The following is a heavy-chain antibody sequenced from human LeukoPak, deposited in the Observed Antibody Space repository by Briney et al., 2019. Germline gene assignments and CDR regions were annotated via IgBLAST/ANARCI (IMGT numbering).Heavy chain of an antibody. CDR2: INPNSGGT. CDR1: GYTFTGYY. Sequence: APVKLSCKASGYTFTGYYMHWVRQAPGQGLEWMGWINPNSGGTNYGQKYQGRVTMTGDTSINTAYMELSRLRSDDTAVYYCAINPDSSGGGSDWYFDLWGRGTLVTVSS. J-gene: IGHJ2*01. D-gene: IGHD3-22*01. V-gene: IGHV1-2*02. CDR3: AINPDSSGGGSDWYFDL.